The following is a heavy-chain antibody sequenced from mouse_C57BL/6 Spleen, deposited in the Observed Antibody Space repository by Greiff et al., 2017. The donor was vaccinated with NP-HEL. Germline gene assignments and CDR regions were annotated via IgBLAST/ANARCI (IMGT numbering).Heavy chain of an antibody. CDR1: GFNIKDYY. D-gene: IGHD2-1*01. CDR2: IDPEDGDT. V-gene: IGHV14-1*01. Sequence: EVKLVESGAELVRPGASVKLSCTASGFNIKDYYMHWVKQRPEQGLEWIGRIDPEDGDTEYAPKFQGKATMTADTSSNTAYLQLSSLTSEDTAVYYCTFPIYYGNFWFAYWGQGTLVTVSA. CDR3: TFPIYYGNFWFAY. J-gene: IGHJ3*01.